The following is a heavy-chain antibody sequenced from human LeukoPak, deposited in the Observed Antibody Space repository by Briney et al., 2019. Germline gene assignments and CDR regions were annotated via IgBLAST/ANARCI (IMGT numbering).Heavy chain of an antibody. V-gene: IGHV3-48*04. D-gene: IGHD3-22*01. J-gene: IGHJ4*02. CDR1: GFTFSTYA. CDR3: ARNFGGGDSSGPYY. CDR2: LSSSSSVI. Sequence: GGSLRLSCPASGFTFSTYAMDWVRQARGKGLEWVSYLSSSSSVIYHADSMKGRFIISRDNAKNSLYLQVNSLRAEDTALYYCARNFGGGDSSGPYYWGQGTLVTVSS.